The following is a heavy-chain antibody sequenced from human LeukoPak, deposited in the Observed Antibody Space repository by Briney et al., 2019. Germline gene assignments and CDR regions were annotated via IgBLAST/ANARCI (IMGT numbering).Heavy chain of an antibody. Sequence: GGSLRLSCAASGFTFSSYAMSWVRQAPGKGLEWVSAISGSGGSTYYADSVKGRFTISRDNSKNTLYLQMNSLRAEDTAVYYCTTGWDMIVHFDYWGQGTLVTVSS. CDR1: GFTFSSYA. D-gene: IGHD3-22*01. CDR3: TTGWDMIVHFDY. J-gene: IGHJ4*02. CDR2: ISGSGGST. V-gene: IGHV3-23*01.